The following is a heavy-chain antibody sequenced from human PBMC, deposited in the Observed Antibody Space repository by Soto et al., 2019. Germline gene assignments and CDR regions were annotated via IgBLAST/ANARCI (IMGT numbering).Heavy chain of an antibody. CDR2: ISGSGGST. D-gene: IGHD6-13*01. CDR1: GFTFSSYA. J-gene: IGHJ5*02. Sequence: GGSLRLSCTASGFTFSSYAMSWVRQAPGKGLEWVSAISGSGGSTYYADSVKGRFTISRDNSKNTLYLQMNSLRAEDTAVYYCAKDLLAAAGTVGWFDPWGQGTLVTVSS. V-gene: IGHV3-23*01. CDR3: AKDLLAAAGTVGWFDP.